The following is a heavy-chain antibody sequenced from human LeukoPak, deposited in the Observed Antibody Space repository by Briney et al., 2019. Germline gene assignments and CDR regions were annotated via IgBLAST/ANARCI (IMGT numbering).Heavy chain of an antibody. CDR1: GFTVGSNY. J-gene: IGHJ3*02. D-gene: IGHD4-11*01. CDR2: IYSDGTT. CDR3: ARDSPYSDYLIGGAFNI. V-gene: IGHV3-53*01. Sequence: GGSLRLSCAASGFTVGSNYMSWVRQAPGKGLEWVSVIYSDGTTYYADSVKGRFTISRDNSKNTLYLQMDSLGAEDTAVYYCARDSPYSDYLIGGAFNIWGQGTMVTVSS.